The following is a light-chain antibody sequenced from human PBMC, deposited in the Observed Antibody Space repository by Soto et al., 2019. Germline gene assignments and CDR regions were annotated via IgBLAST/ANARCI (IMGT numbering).Light chain of an antibody. J-gene: IGLJ3*02. CDR1: SSDVGAYNY. CDR3: AAWDDSLNAWV. Sequence: QSVLTQPASVSGPPGQSITISCTGTSSDVGAYNYVSWYQHHPGKAPRLVIYDVTNRPSGISDRFSGSKSGNTASLAISGLQSEDEADYYCAAWDDSLNAWVFGGGTKLTVL. V-gene: IGLV2-14*01. CDR2: DVT.